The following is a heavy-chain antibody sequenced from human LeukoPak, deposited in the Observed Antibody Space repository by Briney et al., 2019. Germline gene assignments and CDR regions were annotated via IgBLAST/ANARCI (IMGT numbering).Heavy chain of an antibody. CDR1: GFTFSSYA. D-gene: IGHD3-10*01. Sequence: GESLRLSCAASGFTFSSYAMNWVRQAPGKGLEWVSATSGDGGSTYYIDSVKGRFTISRDNSKNTVYLEMSSLRAEDTAVYYCAKRSRRLTIVRGVPREDVWGQGTTVTVSS. CDR3: AKRSRRLTIVRGVPREDV. J-gene: IGHJ6*02. V-gene: IGHV3-23*01. CDR2: TSGDGGST.